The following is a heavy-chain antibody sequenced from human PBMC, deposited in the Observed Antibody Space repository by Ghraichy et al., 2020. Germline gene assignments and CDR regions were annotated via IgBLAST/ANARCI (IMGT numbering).Heavy chain of an antibody. Sequence: GGSLRLSCAASGFTVSSNYMSWVRQAPGKGLEWVSVIYSGGSTYYADSVKARFTISRDNSKNTLYLQMNSLRAEDTAVYYCAREGIAAAGYYYYGMDVWGQGTTITVSS. CDR3: AREGIAAAGYYYYGMDV. D-gene: IGHD6-13*01. CDR1: GFTVSSNY. CDR2: IYSGGST. J-gene: IGHJ6*02. V-gene: IGHV3-53*01.